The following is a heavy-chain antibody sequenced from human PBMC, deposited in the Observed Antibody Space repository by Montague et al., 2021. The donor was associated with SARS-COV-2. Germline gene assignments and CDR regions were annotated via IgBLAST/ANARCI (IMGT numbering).Heavy chain of an antibody. J-gene: IGHJ2*01. CDR3: ARRGGGEVFARFMYWYFDV. Sequence: SETLSLTCSVSGGSINNYYWGWVRQSPGKGLERIGYIYYSGSVTTSYXXXVKSRVSISVDTSENQFSLKLTTVTAADTAVYYCARRGGGEVFARFMYWYFDVWGRGSLVTVSS. CDR2: IYYSGSVTT. D-gene: IGHD2-21*01. V-gene: IGHV4-59*13. CDR1: GGSINNYY.